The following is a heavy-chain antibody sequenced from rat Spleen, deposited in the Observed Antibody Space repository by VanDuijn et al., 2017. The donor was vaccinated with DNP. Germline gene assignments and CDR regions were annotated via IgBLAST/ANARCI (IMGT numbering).Heavy chain of an antibody. CDR1: GFTFSNYD. V-gene: IGHV5S11*01. Sequence: EVQLVESGGGLVQPGRSLTFSCAASGFTFSNYDMAWVRQAPTKGLEWVASVSSGGGTTYYRDSVRGRFTISRDNAKNTLYLHMDSLRSEETATYYCARPLYYYSDQGFAYWGQGTLATVSS. J-gene: IGHJ3*01. CDR2: VSSGGGTT. CDR3: ARPLYYYSDQGFAY. D-gene: IGHD1-1*01.